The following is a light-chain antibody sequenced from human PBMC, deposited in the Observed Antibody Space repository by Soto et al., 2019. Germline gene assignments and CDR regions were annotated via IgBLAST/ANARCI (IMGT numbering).Light chain of an antibody. Sequence: QSVLTQPRSVSGSPGQSVTISCTGTSSDVGGYNYVSWYQQHPGKAPKLMIYDVSKRPSGVPDRFSGSKSGNTASLTISGLQAEDDSYYDWCSSAVNYIFDYVVVTRTNVT. CDR2: DVS. V-gene: IGLV2-11*01. CDR1: SSDVGGYNY. CDR3: CSSAVNYIFDYV. J-gene: IGLJ1*01.